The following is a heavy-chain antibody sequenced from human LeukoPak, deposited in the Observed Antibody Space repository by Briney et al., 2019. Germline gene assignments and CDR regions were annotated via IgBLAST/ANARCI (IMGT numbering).Heavy chain of an antibody. D-gene: IGHD2-15*01. Sequence: GGSLRLSCAASGFTFSGYAMSWVRQAPGKGPEWVSTISGGSSGSTYYADSVKGRFTISRDSSKNTLFLQMNSQRAEDTAVYYCAKAASRFWDCTGGSCSGYFFDYWGQGTLVTVSS. J-gene: IGHJ4*02. CDR2: ISGGSSGST. V-gene: IGHV3-23*01. CDR3: AKAASRFWDCTGGSCSGYFFDY. CDR1: GFTFSGYA.